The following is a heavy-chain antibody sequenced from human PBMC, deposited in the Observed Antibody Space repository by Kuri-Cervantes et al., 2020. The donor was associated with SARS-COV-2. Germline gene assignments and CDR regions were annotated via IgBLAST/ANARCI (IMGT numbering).Heavy chain of an antibody. D-gene: IGHD1-26*01. V-gene: IGHV3-21*01. CDR2: ISSSSSYI. CDR3: ARPLSGSYYTNFDY. CDR1: GFTFSNAW. Sequence: GGSLRLSCAASGFTFSNAWMSWVRQAPGKGLEWVSSISSSSSYIYYADSVKGRFTISRDNAKNSLYLQMNSLRAEDTAVYYCARPLSGSYYTNFDYWGQGTLVTVSS. J-gene: IGHJ4*02.